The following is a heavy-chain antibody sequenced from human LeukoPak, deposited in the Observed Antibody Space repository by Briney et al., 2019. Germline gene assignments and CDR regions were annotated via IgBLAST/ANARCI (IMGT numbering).Heavy chain of an antibody. J-gene: IGHJ4*02. CDR3: ARDQYDTWSRRGNFDS. CDR2: ISWNSGTI. CDR1: GFTFDDYV. D-gene: IGHD3-3*01. V-gene: IGHV3-9*01. Sequence: GGSLRLSCAASGFTFDDYVMNWVRQAPGKGLEWVSGISWNSGTIGYADSVKGRFTISRDNAKNSLYLQMNSLRAEDTAVFYCARDQYDTWSRRGNFDSWGQGTLVIVSS.